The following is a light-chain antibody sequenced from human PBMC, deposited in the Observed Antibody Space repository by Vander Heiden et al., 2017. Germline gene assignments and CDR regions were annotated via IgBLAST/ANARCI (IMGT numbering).Light chain of an antibody. J-gene: IGLJ3*02. CDR1: YSNIRTGYH. CDR3: QSCDTRVNGWV. CDR2: GNN. Sequence: QSELTPPPSVSLVPCQSVTISCPGCYSNIRTGYHVYSYPQLPGTAPELIIYGNNNRPSGVPDRFSGAKSATSAALDIAGLQVEDEADYYCQSCDTRVNGWVFGGGTKLTAL. V-gene: IGLV1-40*01.